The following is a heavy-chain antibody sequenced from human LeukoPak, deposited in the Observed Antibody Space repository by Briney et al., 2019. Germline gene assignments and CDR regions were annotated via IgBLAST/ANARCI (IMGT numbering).Heavy chain of an antibody. V-gene: IGHV4-59*01. D-gene: IGHD3-16*01. CDR3: ARGRIGGPKAPFDY. Sequence: SETLSLTCTVSGGSLSNYYWSWIRQPPGKGLEWIGHIYESGSTTHNPSLKSRVTISVDTSKKQFSLRLSSVTAADTAVYYCARGRIGGPKAPFDYWGQGTLVTVSS. J-gene: IGHJ4*02. CDR2: IYESGST. CDR1: GGSLSNYY.